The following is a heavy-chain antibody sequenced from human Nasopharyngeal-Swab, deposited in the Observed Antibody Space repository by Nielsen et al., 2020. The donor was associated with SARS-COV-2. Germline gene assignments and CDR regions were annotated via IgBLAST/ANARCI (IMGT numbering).Heavy chain of an antibody. Sequence: GGSLRLSCAASGFTFSTYAMTWVRQAPGKGLEWVSTIDAGGGNTWYADSVKGRFTISRDNSKSTLYLQMNSLRADDTAVYYCTRDGGFREGDYWGQGTLVTVSS. CDR2: IDAGGGNT. CDR3: TRDGGFREGDY. CDR1: GFTFSTYA. V-gene: IGHV3-23*01. J-gene: IGHJ4*02. D-gene: IGHD3-10*01.